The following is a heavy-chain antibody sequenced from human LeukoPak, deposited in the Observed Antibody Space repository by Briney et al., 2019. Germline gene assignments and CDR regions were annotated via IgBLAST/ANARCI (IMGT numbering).Heavy chain of an antibody. D-gene: IGHD3-9*01. Sequence: QTGGSLRLSCAASGFTFSSYGMSWVRQAPGKGLEWVSGMSGSGGSTYYVDSVKGRFTISRDNSKNTLYLQMNSLRAEDTAVYYCAKRGFDWLVGYWGQGTLVTVSS. CDR3: AKRGFDWLVGY. J-gene: IGHJ4*02. CDR2: MSGSGGST. CDR1: GFTFSSYG. V-gene: IGHV3-23*01.